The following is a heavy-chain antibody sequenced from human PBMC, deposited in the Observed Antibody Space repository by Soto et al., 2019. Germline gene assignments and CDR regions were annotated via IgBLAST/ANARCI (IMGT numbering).Heavy chain of an antibody. J-gene: IGHJ4*02. CDR1: VFSLSTSGVG. CDR2: IYWDDDK. CDR3: AHALGDYTVRYYFDY. Sequence: QITLKESGPPLVKPTQTLTLTCTFSVFSLSTSGVGVGWIRQPPGKALEWLALIYWDDDKRYSPSLKSRLTITKDPSKNQVVLTMTNMDPVDTATYYCAHALGDYTVRYYFDYRGQGTLVTVSS. V-gene: IGHV2-5*02. D-gene: IGHD4-17*01.